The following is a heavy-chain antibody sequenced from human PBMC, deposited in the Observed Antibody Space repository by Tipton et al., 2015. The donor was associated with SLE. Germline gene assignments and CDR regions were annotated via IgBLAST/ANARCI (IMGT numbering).Heavy chain of an antibody. D-gene: IGHD3-16*01. V-gene: IGHV4-34*01. CDR1: GGSISSYY. J-gene: IGHJ3*02. CDR2: INHRGST. Sequence: TLSLTCTVSGGSISSYYWSWIRQPPGKGLEWIGEINHRGSTNYNPSLKSGLTISVDTSKNQFSLRLSSVTAADTALYYCARGDLYSDYVWGTLRGAFDIWGQGTVVTVSS. CDR3: ARGDLYSDYVWGTLRGAFDI.